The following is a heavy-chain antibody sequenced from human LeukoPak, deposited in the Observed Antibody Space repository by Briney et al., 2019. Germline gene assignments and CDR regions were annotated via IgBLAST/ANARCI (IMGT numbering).Heavy chain of an antibody. CDR2: INHSGST. J-gene: IGHJ4*02. Sequence: PSETLSLTCAVYGGSFSGYYWSWMRQPPGKGLEWIGEINHSGSTNYNPSLKSRVTISVDTSKNQFSLKLSSVTAADTAVYYCASEAYSSGRSPFDYWGQGTLVTVSS. V-gene: IGHV4-34*01. CDR1: GGSFSGYY. CDR3: ASEAYSSGRSPFDY. D-gene: IGHD6-19*01.